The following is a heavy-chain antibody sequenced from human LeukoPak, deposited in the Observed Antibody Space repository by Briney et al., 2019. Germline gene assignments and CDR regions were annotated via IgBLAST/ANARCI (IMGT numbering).Heavy chain of an antibody. CDR1: GFTFSSYA. CDR2: ISGSGGST. V-gene: IGHV3-23*01. J-gene: IGHJ3*01. Sequence: GGSLRLSCAASGFTFSSYAMSWVRQAPGKGLEWVSAISGSGGSTYYADSVKGRFTISRDNSKNTLYLQMNSLRAEDTAVYYCARPANLYYSADAFALWGQGTLVTVSS. CDR3: ARPANLYYSADAFAL. D-gene: IGHD2/OR15-2a*01.